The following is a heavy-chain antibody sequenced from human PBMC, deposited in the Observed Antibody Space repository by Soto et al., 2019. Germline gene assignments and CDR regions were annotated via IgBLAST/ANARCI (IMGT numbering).Heavy chain of an antibody. CDR3: ARDPTPVGLTAYYDNWFDP. CDR1: GYTFTSYD. J-gene: IGHJ5*02. Sequence: ASVKVSCKASGYTFTSYDINWVRQATGQGLEWMGWMSPNSGNANYAQKLQGRVTITRDKSTSTAYMELSSLRSEATAVYYCARDPTPVGLTAYYDNWFDPWGQGTLVTVSS. CDR2: MSPNSGNA. D-gene: IGHD3-9*01. V-gene: IGHV1-8*01.